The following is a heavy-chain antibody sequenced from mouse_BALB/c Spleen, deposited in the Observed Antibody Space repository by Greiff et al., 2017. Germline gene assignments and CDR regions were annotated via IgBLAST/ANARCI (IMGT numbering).Heavy chain of an antibody. D-gene: IGHD1-1*01. CDR2: ICGDGST. V-gene: IGHV2-6-7*01. CDR3: DRDDYGSSFPFAY. J-gene: IGHJ3*01. CDR1: GFSLTGYG. Sequence: VKLLESGPGLVAPSQSLSITCTASGFSLTGYGVNWVRQPPGKGLEWLGMICGDGSTDNNSALISRLSISKDNSKSQVFLKMNSLQTDDTAVYYCDRDDYGSSFPFAYWGQGTLVTVSA.